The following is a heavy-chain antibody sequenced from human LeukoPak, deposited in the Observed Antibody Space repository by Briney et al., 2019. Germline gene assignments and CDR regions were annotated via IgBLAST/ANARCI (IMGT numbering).Heavy chain of an antibody. Sequence: SVKVSCKASGGTFSSYAISWVRQAPGQGLEWMGGIIPIFGTANYAQKFQGRVTITTDESTSTAYMELSSLRSEDTAVYYCASPTTYCGGDCYFYSWGQGTLVTVSS. D-gene: IGHD2-21*02. CDR1: GGTFSSYA. V-gene: IGHV1-69*05. CDR3: ASPTTYCGGDCYFYS. J-gene: IGHJ4*02. CDR2: IIPIFGTA.